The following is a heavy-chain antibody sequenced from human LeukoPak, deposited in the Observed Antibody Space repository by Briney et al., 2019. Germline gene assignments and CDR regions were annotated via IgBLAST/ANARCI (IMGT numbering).Heavy chain of an antibody. V-gene: IGHV1-69*04. CDR2: IIPILGIA. J-gene: IGHJ3*02. D-gene: IGHD2-2*02. CDR3: ARATRGYCSSTSCYTGAAFDI. CDR1: GGTFSSYA. Sequence: SVKVSCKASGGTFSSYAISWVRQAPGQGLEWMGRIIPILGIANYAQKFQGRVTITADESTSTAYMELSSLRSEDTAVYYCARATRGYCSSTSCYTGAAFDIWGQGTMVTVSS.